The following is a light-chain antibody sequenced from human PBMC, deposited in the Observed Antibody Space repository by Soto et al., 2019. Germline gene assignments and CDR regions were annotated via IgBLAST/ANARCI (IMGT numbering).Light chain of an antibody. J-gene: IGLJ1*01. CDR3: TSFTSGSTPYV. CDR2: DVT. Sequence: QSVLTQPASVSGSPGQSINISCTGTSNDGGGFNYVSWYQQHPGKAPKLVIYDVTHRTSGVSDRFSGSRSGNTASLTISGLQAEDEADYYCTSFTSGSTPYVLGTGTKVTVL. CDR1: SNDGGGFNY. V-gene: IGLV2-14*03.